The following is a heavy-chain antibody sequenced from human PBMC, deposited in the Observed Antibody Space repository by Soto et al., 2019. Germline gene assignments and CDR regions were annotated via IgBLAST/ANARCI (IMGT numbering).Heavy chain of an antibody. CDR3: VEGWNDF. CDR1: GFMFRSAW. Sequence: GGSLRLSCEASGFMFRSAWMSWVRQAPGKGLEWVGRIKSRSEGGARDYAAPVKGRFNISRDDSKNMVYLQMDSLRAEDTAVYYCVEGWNDFWGPGTLVTVS. V-gene: IGHV3-15*01. CDR2: IKSRSEGGAR. D-gene: IGHD1-1*01. J-gene: IGHJ4*02.